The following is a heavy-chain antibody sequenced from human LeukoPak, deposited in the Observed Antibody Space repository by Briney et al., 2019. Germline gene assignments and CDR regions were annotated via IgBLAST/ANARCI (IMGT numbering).Heavy chain of an antibody. CDR3: ARGYDFWSGYSRRDFDY. D-gene: IGHD3-3*01. Sequence: ASVKVSCKASGYTFTSYDINWVRQATGQGLEWMGWMNPNSGNTGYAQKFQGRVTMTRNTSISTAYMELSSLRSEDTAVYYCARGYDFWSGYSRRDFDYWGQGTLVTVSS. V-gene: IGHV1-8*01. CDR1: GYTFTSYD. CDR2: MNPNSGNT. J-gene: IGHJ4*02.